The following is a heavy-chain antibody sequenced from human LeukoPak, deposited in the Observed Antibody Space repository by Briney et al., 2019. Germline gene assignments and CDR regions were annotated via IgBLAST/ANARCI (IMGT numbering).Heavy chain of an antibody. D-gene: IGHD4-17*01. Sequence: SENLSLTSAVHAGSFSGYYWSWIGQPPGQGLEWIGEINHSGSTNYNPSLKSRVTISVDASNNQFSLKLSSVTAADTAVYYCARGPNYGDYVGAIYFDYWGQGTLVTVSS. J-gene: IGHJ4*02. CDR2: INHSGST. CDR1: AGSFSGYY. V-gene: IGHV4-34*01. CDR3: ARGPNYGDYVGAIYFDY.